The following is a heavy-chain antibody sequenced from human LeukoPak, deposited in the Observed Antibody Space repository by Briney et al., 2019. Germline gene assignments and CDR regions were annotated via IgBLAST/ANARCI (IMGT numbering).Heavy chain of an antibody. CDR2: LHPSGNL. Sequence: SETLSLTCTVSGAPFSSGDQYWNWLRQSPGKGLEWIGSLHPSGNLYNNPSLESRVTMSVDTSKNQFSLNLNSVTAADTAVYFCSRGLDSRKLGYWGQGTLVTVSS. V-gene: IGHV4-31*03. CDR3: SRGLDSRKLGY. CDR1: GAPFSSGDQY. J-gene: IGHJ4*02. D-gene: IGHD3-22*01.